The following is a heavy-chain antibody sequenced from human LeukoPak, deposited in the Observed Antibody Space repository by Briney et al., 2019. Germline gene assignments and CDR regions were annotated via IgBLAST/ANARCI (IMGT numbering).Heavy chain of an antibody. CDR2: ISSSGSTI. V-gene: IGHV3-48*04. J-gene: IGHJ4*02. D-gene: IGHD3-22*01. Sequence: GGSLRLSCAASGFTFSSYAMSWVRQAPGKGLEWVSYISSSGSTIYYADSVKGRFTISRDNAKNSLYLQMNSLRAEDTAVYYCARVGKGYYDSSGYYYFGYWGQGTLVTVSS. CDR1: GFTFSSYA. CDR3: ARVGKGYYDSSGYYYFGY.